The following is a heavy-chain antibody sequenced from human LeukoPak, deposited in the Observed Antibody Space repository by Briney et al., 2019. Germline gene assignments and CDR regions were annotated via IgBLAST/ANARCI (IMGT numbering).Heavy chain of an antibody. CDR3: ARRIAAAGTGWFDP. D-gene: IGHD6-13*01. V-gene: IGHV1-69*01. CDR1: GGTFSSYA. Sequence: ASVKVSCKASGGTFSSYAISWVRQAPGQGLEWMGGIIPIFGTANYAQKFQGRVTITADESTSTAYMELSSLRSEDTAVYYCARRIAAAGTGWFDPWGQGTQVTVSS. J-gene: IGHJ5*02. CDR2: IIPIFGTA.